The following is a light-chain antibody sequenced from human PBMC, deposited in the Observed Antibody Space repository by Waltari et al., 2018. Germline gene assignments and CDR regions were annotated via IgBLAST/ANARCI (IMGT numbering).Light chain of an antibody. Sequence: DIVVTQSPLSLPVTPGEPASISCRSSQSLLDTNGYNLLDWYLQKPGQSPQLLIYFGSNRVSGVPDRFSGSGSGRDFTLKISRVEAEDVGVYYCMQALQTPWTFGQGTKVEIK. V-gene: IGKV2-28*01. CDR2: FGS. J-gene: IGKJ1*01. CDR3: MQALQTPWT. CDR1: QSLLDTNGYNL.